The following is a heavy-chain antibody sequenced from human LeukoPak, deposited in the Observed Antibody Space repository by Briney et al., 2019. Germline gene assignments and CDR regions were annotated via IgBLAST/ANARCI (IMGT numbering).Heavy chain of an antibody. CDR3: ARAHFLGDTPAAFDY. D-gene: IGHD2-21*02. V-gene: IGHV3-9*03. Sequence: GRSLRLSCATSGFTFDNYAMHWVRQPPGKGLEWVSRISWNGAHKDYADSVKGRFTISRDNANNPVYLQMDSLRPEDMALYYCARAHFLGDTPAAFDYWGQGTLVTVSS. CDR1: GFTFDNYA. CDR2: ISWNGAHK. J-gene: IGHJ4*02.